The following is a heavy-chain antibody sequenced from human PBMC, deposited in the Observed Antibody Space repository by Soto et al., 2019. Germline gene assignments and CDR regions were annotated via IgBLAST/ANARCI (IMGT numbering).Heavy chain of an antibody. CDR1: GSMFSDYY. J-gene: IGHJ6*02. Sequence: QVQLMQSGGGLVKPGGSLRISCAASGSMFSDYYMTWIRQTPVKGLEWVAYISTASDTTYVDSVRGGFTIYRDNARNSLYLQMNSLRAEDSAVYFCARGHYTMDVWGQGTTVTVS. V-gene: IGHV3-11*03. CDR2: ISTASDT. CDR3: ARGHYTMDV.